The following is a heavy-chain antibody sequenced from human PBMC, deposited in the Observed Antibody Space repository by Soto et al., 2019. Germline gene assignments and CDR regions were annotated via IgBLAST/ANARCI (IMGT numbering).Heavy chain of an antibody. Sequence: QVQLVQSGAEVKKPGASVKVSCKASGYTFTSYGISWVRQAPGQGLEWMGWISAYNGNTNYAQKLQGRVTMTTDTSTSTAYMGLRSLRSDDTAVYYCARDLPRITIFGVVIPFDYWGQGTLVTVSS. D-gene: IGHD3-3*01. CDR3: ARDLPRITIFGVVIPFDY. CDR1: GYTFTSYG. V-gene: IGHV1-18*04. CDR2: ISAYNGNT. J-gene: IGHJ4*02.